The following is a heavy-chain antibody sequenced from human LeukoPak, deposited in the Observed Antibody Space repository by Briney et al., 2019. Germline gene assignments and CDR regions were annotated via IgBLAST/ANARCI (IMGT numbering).Heavy chain of an antibody. Sequence: SETLSLTCTVSGGSVSSGSYYWSWIRQPPGKGLEWIGYIYYSGSTNYNPSLKSRVTISVDTSKNQFSLQLNSVTPEDTAVYYCAREPYVSGSPEHWFDPWGQGNLVTVSS. D-gene: IGHD3-10*01. CDR2: IYYSGST. J-gene: IGHJ5*02. CDR3: AREPYVSGSPEHWFDP. CDR1: GGSVSSGSYY. V-gene: IGHV4-61*01.